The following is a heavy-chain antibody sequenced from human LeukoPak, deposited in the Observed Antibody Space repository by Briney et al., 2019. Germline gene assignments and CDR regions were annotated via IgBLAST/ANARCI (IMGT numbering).Heavy chain of an antibody. J-gene: IGHJ4*02. Sequence: GGSLRLSCAASGFTVSSNYMSWVRQAPGKGLEWVSSISSSSSYIYYTHSVKGRFTISRDNAKNSLYLQMNSLRAEDTAVYYCARDASAAGFDYWGQGTLVTVSS. V-gene: IGHV3-21*01. D-gene: IGHD2-2*01. CDR3: ARDASAAGFDY. CDR2: ISSSSSYI. CDR1: GFTVSSNY.